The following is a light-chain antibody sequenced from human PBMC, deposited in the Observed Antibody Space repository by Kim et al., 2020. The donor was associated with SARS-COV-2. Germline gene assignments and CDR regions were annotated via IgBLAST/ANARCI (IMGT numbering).Light chain of an antibody. CDR3: QEYGTSRT. CDR1: QSISSTS. V-gene: IGKV3-20*01. Sequence: LSPGKRATPSCRASQSISSTSLVWYQQRPGRAPRLLMSGASSRATGIPDRFSGSGSGTDFTLTISGLEPEDFAVYYCQEYGTSRTFGQGTKLEI. J-gene: IGKJ2*01. CDR2: GAS.